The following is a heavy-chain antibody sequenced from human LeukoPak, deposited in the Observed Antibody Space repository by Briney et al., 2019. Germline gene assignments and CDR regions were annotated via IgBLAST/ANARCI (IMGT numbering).Heavy chain of an antibody. CDR3: ARDIELST. V-gene: IGHV3-23*01. CDR1: GFMFRDAA. Sequence: GGSLRLSCASSGFMFRDAAMTWVRQAAGKGLGGVSLIASSGLNTYYADSVRGRLTISRDNSKNTLSLQMNSLRVEDTAIYYCARDIELSTWGLGTLVTVSS. D-gene: IGHD5-12*01. CDR2: IASSGLNT. J-gene: IGHJ4*03.